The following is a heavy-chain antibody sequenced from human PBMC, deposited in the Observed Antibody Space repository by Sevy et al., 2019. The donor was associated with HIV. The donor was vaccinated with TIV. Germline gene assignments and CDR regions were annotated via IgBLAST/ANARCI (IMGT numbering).Heavy chain of an antibody. D-gene: IGHD3-22*01. J-gene: IGHJ6*02. Sequence: SETLSLTCTVSGGSISSYYWSWIRQPPGKGLEWIGYIYYSGSTNYNPSLKSRITISVDRSKNQFTLKLSPVTAADTAVYYCARDSYYYDSSGYSGYYYYGMDVWGQGTTVTVSS. V-gene: IGHV4-59*01. CDR2: IYYSGST. CDR3: ARDSYYYDSSGYSGYYYYGMDV. CDR1: GGSISSYY.